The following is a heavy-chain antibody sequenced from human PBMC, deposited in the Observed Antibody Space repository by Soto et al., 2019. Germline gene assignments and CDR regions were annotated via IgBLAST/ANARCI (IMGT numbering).Heavy chain of an antibody. D-gene: IGHD2-21*02. V-gene: IGHV5-51*01. Sequence: PGESLKISCKGSGYSFTSYWIGWVRQMPGKGLESMGIIYPGDSDTRYIPSFQGKYTISADKSISTAYLQWSSLKASDTAMYYCARRVVVTDTVLYFDIWRRGTLVPTSS. CDR3: ARRVVVTDTVLYFDI. CDR1: GYSFTSYW. CDR2: IYPGDSDT. J-gene: IGHJ2*01.